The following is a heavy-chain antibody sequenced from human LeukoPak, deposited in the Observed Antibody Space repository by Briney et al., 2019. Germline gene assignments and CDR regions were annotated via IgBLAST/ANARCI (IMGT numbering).Heavy chain of an antibody. J-gene: IGHJ4*02. D-gene: IGHD3-10*01. Sequence: GASVKVSCKASGYTFTGYYMHWVRQAPGQGLEWMGWINPNSGGTNYAQKFQGRVTMTRDTPISTAYMELNRLRSDDTAVYYCARDRDYGSGIFDYWGQGTLVTVSS. CDR1: GYTFTGYY. V-gene: IGHV1-2*02. CDR2: INPNSGGT. CDR3: ARDRDYGSGIFDY.